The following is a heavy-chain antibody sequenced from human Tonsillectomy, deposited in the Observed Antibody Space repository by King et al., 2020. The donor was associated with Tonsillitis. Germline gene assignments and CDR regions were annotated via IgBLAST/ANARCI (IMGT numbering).Heavy chain of an antibody. Sequence: VQLVESGGGVVQPGGFLRLSCAASGFTFSTYGMHWVRQAPGKGLEWVTFIRYDGNNKYYADSVNGRFTISRDNSKNTLYLQMNSLRGEDTAVYYCAKGDYVPRHVFDVWGQGTMVTVSS. CDR3: AKGDYVPRHVFDV. J-gene: IGHJ3*01. V-gene: IGHV3-30*02. D-gene: IGHD4-17*01. CDR2: IRYDGNNK. CDR1: GFTFSTYG.